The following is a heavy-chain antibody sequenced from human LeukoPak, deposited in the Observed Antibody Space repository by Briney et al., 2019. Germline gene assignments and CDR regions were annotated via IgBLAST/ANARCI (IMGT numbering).Heavy chain of an antibody. CDR3: ARDRAVAGNLYYYYGMDV. Sequence: GGSLRLSCAVSGFTFSSYWMSWVRQPPAKGLEGVANIKQDGSEKYYVDSVKGRFTISRDNAKNSLYLQMNSLRAEDTAVYYCARDRAVAGNLYYYYGMDVWGQGTTVTVSS. CDR1: GFTFSSYW. CDR2: IKQDGSEK. V-gene: IGHV3-7*01. J-gene: IGHJ6*02. D-gene: IGHD6-19*01.